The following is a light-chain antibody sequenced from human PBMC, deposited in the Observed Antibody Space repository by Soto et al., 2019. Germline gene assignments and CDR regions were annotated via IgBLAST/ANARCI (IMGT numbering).Light chain of an antibody. V-gene: IGLV7-43*01. J-gene: IGLJ2*01. CDR1: TGAVTSGYY. Sequence: QAAVTQEPSLTVSPGGTVTLTCASSTGAVTSGYYPNWFQQKPGQAPRALIYSTSNTHSWTPARFSGSLLGGNAALTLSGVQPEDEAEYYCLLYYGGAYVVFGGGTKLTVL. CDR3: LLYYGGAYVV. CDR2: STS.